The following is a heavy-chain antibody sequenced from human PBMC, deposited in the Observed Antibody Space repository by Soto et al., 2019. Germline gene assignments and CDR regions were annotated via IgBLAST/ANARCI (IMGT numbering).Heavy chain of an antibody. D-gene: IGHD2-15*01. V-gene: IGHV1-69*01. CDR1: GGTFSSYT. Sequence: QVQLVQSGAEVKKPGSSVKVSCKASGGTFSSYTINWVRQAPGQGLEWMGRINPILGTANYAQKFQGRVTLTADESTSTAYMELSSLRSEDTAVYYCARSYCSGGTCVHDWFDPWGQGTLVTVSS. CDR2: INPILGTA. CDR3: ARSYCSGGTCVHDWFDP. J-gene: IGHJ5*02.